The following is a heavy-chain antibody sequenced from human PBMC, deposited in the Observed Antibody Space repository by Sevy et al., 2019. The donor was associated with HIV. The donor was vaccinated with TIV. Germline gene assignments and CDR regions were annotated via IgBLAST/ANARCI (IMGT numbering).Heavy chain of an antibody. CDR2: ISYDGSNK. Sequence: GGSLRLSCAASGFTFSSYGMHWVRQAPGKGLEWVAVISYDGSNKYYADSVKGRFTISRDNSENRLYLQMNSLRAEDTAVYYCAKDLGPDYDFWSGQTYYYYGMDVWGQRTTVTVSS. D-gene: IGHD3-3*01. V-gene: IGHV3-30*18. CDR3: AKDLGPDYDFWSGQTYYYYGMDV. CDR1: GFTFSSYG. J-gene: IGHJ6*02.